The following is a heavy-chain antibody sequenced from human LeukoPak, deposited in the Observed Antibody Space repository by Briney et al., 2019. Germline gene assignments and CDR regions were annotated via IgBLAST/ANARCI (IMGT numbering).Heavy chain of an antibody. V-gene: IGHV3-20*04. CDR2: INWNGGST. CDR3: ARDSRKYYYDSSGYPFDY. J-gene: IGHJ4*02. Sequence: GGSLRLSCAASGFTFNIYAMSWVRRAPGKGLEWVSGINWNGGSTGYADSVKGRFTISRDNAKNSLYLQMNSLRAEDTALYYCARDSRKYYYDSSGYPFDYWGQGTLVTVSS. D-gene: IGHD3-22*01. CDR1: GFTFNIYA.